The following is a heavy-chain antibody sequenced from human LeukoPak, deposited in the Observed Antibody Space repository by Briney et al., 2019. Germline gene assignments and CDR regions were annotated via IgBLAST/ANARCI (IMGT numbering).Heavy chain of an antibody. CDR3: AKDGYNYGQGYFDY. Sequence: LSGGSLILSCAASGFTFSTYAMSWVRQAPGKGLEWVSAISGSGRRTYYADSVKGRFTISRDNYKNTLYLQMNSLRAEDTAMYYCAKDGYNYGQGYFDYWGQGTLVTVSS. D-gene: IGHD5-18*01. V-gene: IGHV3-23*01. J-gene: IGHJ4*02. CDR2: ISGSGRRT. CDR1: GFTFSTYA.